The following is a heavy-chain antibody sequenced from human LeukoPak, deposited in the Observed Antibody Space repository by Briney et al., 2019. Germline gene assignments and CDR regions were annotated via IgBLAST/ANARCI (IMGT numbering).Heavy chain of an antibody. D-gene: IGHD3-10*01. J-gene: IGHJ4*02. V-gene: IGHV3-23*01. CDR1: GFTFSSYP. CDR3: AKDLQYFGSGGSPFDH. Sequence: GGSLRLSCAASGFTFSSYPMSWVRQAPGKGLEWVSGISDSADRTYYADSVKGRFTISRDNSKNTLYLQMNSLGAEDTALYYCAKDLQYFGSGGSPFDHWGQGTLVTVSS. CDR2: ISDSADRT.